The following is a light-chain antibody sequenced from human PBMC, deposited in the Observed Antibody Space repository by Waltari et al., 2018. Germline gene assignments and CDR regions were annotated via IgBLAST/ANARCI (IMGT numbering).Light chain of an antibody. J-gene: IGLJ2*01. V-gene: IGLV2-14*03. CDR1: SSDVGGYNY. CDR3: SSYTSTSAIV. CDR2: DVT. Sequence: QSALTQPASVSGSPGQSITISCTGTSSDVGGYNYVSWYQHHPGKAPKLMIFDVTRWPSGVSKRFSGSKSGNTASLTISGLQAEDEADYYCSSYTSTSAIVFGGGTKVTVL.